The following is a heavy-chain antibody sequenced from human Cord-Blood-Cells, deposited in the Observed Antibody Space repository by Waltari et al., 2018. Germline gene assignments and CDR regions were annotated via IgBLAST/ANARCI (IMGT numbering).Heavy chain of an antibody. J-gene: IGHJ4*02. V-gene: IGHV3-30*18. CDR2: ISYDGSNK. Sequence: QVQLVESGGGVVQPGRSLRLSCAASGFTFSSYGIHWVRQTPGKGLEWWAVISYDGSNKYEAVSVARRFTISRDNSKTSLYRQMNSLRAEDTAVYYGAKEGSTIPRDYWGQGALVTVSS. CDR1: GFTFSSYG. D-gene: IGHD1-1*01. CDR3: AKEGSTIPRDY.